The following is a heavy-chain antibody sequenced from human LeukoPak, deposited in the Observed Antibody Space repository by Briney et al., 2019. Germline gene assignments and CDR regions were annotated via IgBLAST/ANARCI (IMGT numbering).Heavy chain of an antibody. CDR1: AYTFTSYA. V-gene: IGHV1-3*03. Sequence: ASVKVSCKASAYTFTSYAMHWVRQAPGQRLEWRGWINAGNGNTKYSQEFQGRVTITRDTSASTAYMELSSLRSEDMAVYYCARGAPMIQLWTFDYWGQGTLVTVSS. J-gene: IGHJ4*02. D-gene: IGHD5-18*01. CDR2: INAGNGNT. CDR3: ARGAPMIQLWTFDY.